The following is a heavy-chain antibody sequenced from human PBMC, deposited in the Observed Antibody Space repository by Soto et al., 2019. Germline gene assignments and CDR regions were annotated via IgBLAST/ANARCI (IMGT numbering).Heavy chain of an antibody. CDR2: FSGSADST. J-gene: IGHJ3*01. Sequence: PGGSLRLSCAASASYDISWVRQAPGKGLEWVSGFSGSADSTYYADSVKGRFTISRDTSKTTVYLHMNSLRAEDTAVYYCEKEKPTTKAFDVWGQGTMVTVSS. CDR3: EKEKPTTKAFDV. CDR1: ASYD. V-gene: IGHV3-23*01. D-gene: IGHD5-12*01.